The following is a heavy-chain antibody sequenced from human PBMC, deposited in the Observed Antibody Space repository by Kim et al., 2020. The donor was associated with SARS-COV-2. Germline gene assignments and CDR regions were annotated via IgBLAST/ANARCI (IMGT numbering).Heavy chain of an antibody. CDR1: GFTFDDYG. J-gene: IGHJ6*02. CDR2: INWNGGST. D-gene: IGHD3-10*01. V-gene: IGHV3-20*01. CDR3: ARDPDYYGSGSESSYGMDV. Sequence: GVSLRLSCVASGFTFDDYGMSWVRQAPGKGLEWVSGINWNGGSTGYADSVKGRFTISRDNAKNSLYLQMNSLRAEDTALYHCARDPDYYGSGSESSYGMDVWGQGTTVTVSS.